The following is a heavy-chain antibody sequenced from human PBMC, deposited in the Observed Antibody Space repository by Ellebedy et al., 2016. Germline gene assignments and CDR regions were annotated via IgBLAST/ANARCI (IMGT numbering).Heavy chain of an antibody. CDR2: ITGDTGTT. CDR1: GFTLNNYA. Sequence: GGSLRLSCAASGFTLNNYAMTWIRQAAGEGLEWVSAITGDTGTTYYAESVKGRFTISRDNSRNTLYLQMNSLRVEDTALYYCVKGATSGSWVTMEYWGQGALVTVSS. V-gene: IGHV3-23*01. J-gene: IGHJ4*02. CDR3: VKGATSGSWVTMEY. D-gene: IGHD6-13*01.